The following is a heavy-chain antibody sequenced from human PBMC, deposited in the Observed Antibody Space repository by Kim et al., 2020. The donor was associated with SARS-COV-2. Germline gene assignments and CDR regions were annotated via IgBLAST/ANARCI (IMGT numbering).Heavy chain of an antibody. J-gene: IGHJ1*01. CDR2: IIPIFGIA. CDR3: AREFSSSWYDDEYFQH. V-gene: IGHV1-69*04. Sequence: SVKVSCKASGGTFSSYAISWVRQAPGQGLEWMGRIIPIFGIANYAQKFQGRVTITADKSTSTAYMELSSLRSEDTAVYYCAREFSSSWYDDEYFQHWGQGTLVTVSS. CDR1: GGTFSSYA. D-gene: IGHD6-13*01.